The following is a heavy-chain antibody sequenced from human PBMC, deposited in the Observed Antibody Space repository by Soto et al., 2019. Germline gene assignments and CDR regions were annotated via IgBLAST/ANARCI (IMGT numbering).Heavy chain of an antibody. CDR2: IKEDGSEK. V-gene: IGHV3-7*03. J-gene: IGHJ6*02. Sequence: GSLRLSCAASGFTFSNSWMSWVRQAPGKGLEWVANIKEDGSEKDYVDPVKGRFTITRDNAKNSLYLQMNNLRAEDTAVYFCTRKRFGMDVWGQGTTVTVSS. CDR3: TRKRFGMDV. CDR1: GFTFSNSW.